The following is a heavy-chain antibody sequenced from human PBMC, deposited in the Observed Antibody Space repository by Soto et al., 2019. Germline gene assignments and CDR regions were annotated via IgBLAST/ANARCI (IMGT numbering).Heavy chain of an antibody. CDR3: ARVAIDGSGSYYGMDV. Sequence: SXNVSFEASGYSFTIYGIIWVRQAPGQGLEWMGWISGYNANTHYAHKVQGRVTMTTDTSTSTAYMQLKSLRSDDTAVYYCARVAIDGSGSYYGMDVWGQGTTVTVSS. V-gene: IGHV1-18*04. CDR1: GYSFTIYG. J-gene: IGHJ6*02. D-gene: IGHD3-10*01. CDR2: ISGYNANT.